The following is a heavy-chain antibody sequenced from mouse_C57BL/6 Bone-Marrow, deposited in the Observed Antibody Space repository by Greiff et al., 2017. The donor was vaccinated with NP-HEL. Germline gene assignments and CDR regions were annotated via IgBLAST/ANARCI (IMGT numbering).Heavy chain of an antibody. CDR1: GFSLSTFGMG. J-gene: IGHJ3*01. Sequence: ESGPGILQPSQTLSLTCSFSGFSLSTFGMGVGWIRQPSGKGLEWLAHIWWDDDEYYNPALKSRLTISKDTSKNQVFLKIANVDTADTATYYCARMVYGYDAWFAYWGQGTLVTVSA. D-gene: IGHD2-2*01. CDR3: ARMVYGYDAWFAY. CDR2: IWWDDDE. V-gene: IGHV8-8*01.